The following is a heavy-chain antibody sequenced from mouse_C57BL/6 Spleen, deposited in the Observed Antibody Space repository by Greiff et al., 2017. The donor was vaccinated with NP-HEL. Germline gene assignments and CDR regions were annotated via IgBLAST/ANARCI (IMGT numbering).Heavy chain of an antibody. D-gene: IGHD1-1*01. Sequence: EVKLMESGGGFVQPGGSLSLSCAASGFTFTDYYMSWVRQPPGKALEWLGFIRNKANGYTTEYSASVKGRFTISRDNSQSILYLQMNALRAEDSATYYCARYYGKGNYAMDYWGQGTSVTVSS. J-gene: IGHJ4*01. CDR1: GFTFTDYY. CDR2: IRNKANGYTT. CDR3: ARYYGKGNYAMDY. V-gene: IGHV7-3*01.